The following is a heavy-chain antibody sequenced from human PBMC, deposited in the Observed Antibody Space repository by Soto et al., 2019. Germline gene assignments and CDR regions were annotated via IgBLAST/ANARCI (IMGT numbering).Heavy chain of an antibody. Sequence: VQLVESGGGVVQPGRSLRLSCAASGFTFSDYAMHWVRQAPGKGLEWVAVVSHDGRNTHYADSVKGRFTISRDSSKKTVSPGMTSLRAEETAVYYWAKGGRQWLVTSDFNYWGQGALVTVSS. CDR1: GFTFSDYA. V-gene: IGHV3-30*18. CDR3: AKGGRQWLVTSDFNY. CDR2: VSHDGRNT. J-gene: IGHJ4*02. D-gene: IGHD6-19*01.